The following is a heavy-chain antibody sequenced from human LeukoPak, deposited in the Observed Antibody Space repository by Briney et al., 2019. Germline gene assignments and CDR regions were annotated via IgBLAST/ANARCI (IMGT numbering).Heavy chain of an antibody. V-gene: IGHV3-74*01. J-gene: IGHJ4*02. CDR3: IRGTVGAPGNDY. Sequence: GGSLRLSCAASGFTFSSYWMHWVRQAPGKGLVWVSRIDTDGSFTSYADSVRGRFTISRDNAKNTLYLQMSSLRAEDTAVYYCIRGTVGAPGNDYWGQGTLVTVSS. CDR1: GFTFSSYW. CDR2: IDTDGSFT. D-gene: IGHD1-26*01.